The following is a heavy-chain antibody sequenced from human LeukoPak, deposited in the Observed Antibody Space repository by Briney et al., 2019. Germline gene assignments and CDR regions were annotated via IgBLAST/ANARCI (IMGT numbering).Heavy chain of an antibody. D-gene: IGHD3-10*01. CDR1: GGSISSSNYY. V-gene: IGHV4-61*02. CDR2: IYTSGTT. J-gene: IGHJ4*02. Sequence: PSQTLSLTCTVSGGSISSSNYYWSWIRQPAGKGLEWIGRIYTSGTTNYNPSLKSRVTISIDTSKNQFSLKLSSVTAADTAVYYCARGLWFGDENPPYFDYWGQGTLVTVSS. CDR3: ARGLWFGDENPPYFDY.